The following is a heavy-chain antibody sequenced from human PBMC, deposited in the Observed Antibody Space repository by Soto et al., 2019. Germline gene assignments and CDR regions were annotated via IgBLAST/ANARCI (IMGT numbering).Heavy chain of an antibody. CDR2: ISAYNGNT. V-gene: IGHV1-18*01. CDR1: GYTFTSYG. J-gene: IGHJ6*02. CDR3: ARRAPPMDV. Sequence: QVQLVQSGAEVKKPGASVKVSCKASGYTFTSYGISWVRQAPGQGLEWMGWISAYNGNTKYAQKLQGRVTMTTDTSKSTGYIELRSLRSDDTAGHYCARRAPPMDVWGQGTTVTVSS.